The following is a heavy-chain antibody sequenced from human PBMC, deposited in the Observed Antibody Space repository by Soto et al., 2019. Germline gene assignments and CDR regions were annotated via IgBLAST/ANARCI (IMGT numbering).Heavy chain of an antibody. CDR1: GGSIRSGGYY. D-gene: IGHD2-15*01. V-gene: IGHV4-31*03. CDR2: IYYSGST. J-gene: IGHJ4*02. CDR3: ARSGSRAATLGY. Sequence: SETLSLTCTVSGGSIRSGGYYWSWIRQHPGKGLEWIGYIYYSGSTYYNPSLKSRVTISVDTSKNQFSLKLSSVTAADTAVYYCARSGSRAATLGYWGQGTLVTVSS.